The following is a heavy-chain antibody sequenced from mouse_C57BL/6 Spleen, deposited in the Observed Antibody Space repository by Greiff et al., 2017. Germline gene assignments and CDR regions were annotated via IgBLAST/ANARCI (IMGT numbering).Heavy chain of an antibody. CDR3: ARDRDYYGRSSGWYFDV. Sequence: DVKLVESGPGLVKPSQSLSLTCSVTGYSITSGYYWNWIRKFPGNKLECMGYLSYAGSNNYNPSLKKRRSITRETFKNQFFLKLNSVTTEDTATYYWARDRDYYGRSSGWYFDVWAQGPRSPSPQ. D-gene: IGHD1-1*01. J-gene: IGHJ1*03. CDR2: LSYAGSN. CDR1: GYSITSGYY. V-gene: IGHV3-6*01.